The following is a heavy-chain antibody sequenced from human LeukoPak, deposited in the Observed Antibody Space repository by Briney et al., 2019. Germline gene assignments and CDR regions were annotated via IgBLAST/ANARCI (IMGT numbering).Heavy chain of an antibody. V-gene: IGHV3-23*01. CDR2: ISGSGGST. J-gene: IGHJ6*02. CDR3: AKDGDSSGYLYYYYGMDV. CDR1: GFTFSNYP. Sequence: GGSLRLSCTASGFTFSNYPINFVRQAPGKGLEWVSAISGSGGSTYYADSVKGRFTISRDNSKNTLYLQMNNLRAEDTAVYYCAKDGDSSGYLYYYYGMDVRGQGTTVTVSS. D-gene: IGHD3-22*01.